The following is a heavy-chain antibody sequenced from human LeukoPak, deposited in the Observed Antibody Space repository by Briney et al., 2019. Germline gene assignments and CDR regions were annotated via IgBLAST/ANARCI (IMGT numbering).Heavy chain of an antibody. D-gene: IGHD5-18*01. V-gene: IGHV3-21*01. Sequence: PGGSLRLSCAASGFTFSSYSMNWVRQAPGEGLEWVSSISSSSSYIYYADSVKGRFTISRDNAKNSLYLQMNSLRAEDTAVYYCARETDTAMADDAFDIWGQGTMVTVSS. CDR2: ISSSSSYI. CDR3: ARETDTAMADDAFDI. CDR1: GFTFSSYS. J-gene: IGHJ3*02.